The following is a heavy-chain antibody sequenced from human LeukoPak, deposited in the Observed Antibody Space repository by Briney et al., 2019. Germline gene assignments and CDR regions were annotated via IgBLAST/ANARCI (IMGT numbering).Heavy chain of an antibody. Sequence: PGGSLRLSCAASGFTVSSNYMSWVRQAPGKGLEWVALIYSGGSTYYAASVKGRFTISRDNSKNTLYLQMNSLRAEDTAVYFCARDSGSSPRESHYWGQGTLVTVSS. D-gene: IGHD1-26*01. CDR1: GFTVSSNY. CDR3: ARDSGSSPRESHY. V-gene: IGHV3-66*01. CDR2: IYSGGST. J-gene: IGHJ4*02.